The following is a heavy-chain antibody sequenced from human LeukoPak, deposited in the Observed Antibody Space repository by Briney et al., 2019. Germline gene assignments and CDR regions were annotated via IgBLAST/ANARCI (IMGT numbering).Heavy chain of an antibody. V-gene: IGHV4-38-2*02. Sequence: SETLSLTCTVSGYSISNGYYWGWIRRPPGKGLEWVGSIYHRGSTYYSPSLTSRVTISLDRSKKKFSLKLTSVTAADTAVYFCARGAEYYAIWRGYAGYSDYWGQGISVTVSS. CDR2: IYHRGST. J-gene: IGHJ4*02. CDR3: ARGAEYYAIWRGYAGYSDY. D-gene: IGHD3-3*01. CDR1: GYSISNGYY.